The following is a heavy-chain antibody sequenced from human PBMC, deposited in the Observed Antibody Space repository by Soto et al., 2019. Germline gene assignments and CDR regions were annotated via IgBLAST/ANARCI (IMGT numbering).Heavy chain of an antibody. CDR3: ARAYNYESSGYYSGYYFDY. V-gene: IGHV4-59*01. D-gene: IGHD3-22*01. CDR2: IYYSGST. CDR1: GGSISSYY. Sequence: SETLSLTCTVSGGSISSYYWSWIRQPPGKGLEWIGNIYYSGSTNYNPSLKSRVTISADTSKNQFSLKLSSVTAADTAVYYCARAYNYESSGYYSGYYFDYWGQGTLVTVSS. J-gene: IGHJ4*02.